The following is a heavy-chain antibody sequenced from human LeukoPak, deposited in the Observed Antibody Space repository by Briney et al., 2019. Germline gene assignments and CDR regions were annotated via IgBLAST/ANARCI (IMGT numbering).Heavy chain of an antibody. D-gene: IGHD1-14*01. Sequence: GRSLRVSCAASGFSFSDYVFHWVRRSPDKGLEWVALIRSNGSKKYYSDSVQGRFTISRDNSKNTLFLEMNSLRGDDSAVYYCARQMTTTRLFDSWGQGTLVIVSS. CDR1: GFSFSDYV. CDR3: ARQMTTTRLFDS. CDR2: IRSNGSKK. V-gene: IGHV3-30*04. J-gene: IGHJ4*02.